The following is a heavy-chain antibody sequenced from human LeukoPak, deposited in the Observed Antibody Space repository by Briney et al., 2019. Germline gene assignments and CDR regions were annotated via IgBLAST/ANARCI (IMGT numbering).Heavy chain of an antibody. Sequence: ASVKVSCKASGGTFCSYAISCVLQAPGQGLEWMGGIIPIFGTANYAQKFQGRVTITTDESTSTAYMELSSLRSEDTAVYYCARDTTAYYDYGGYYYADAFDIWGQGTMVTVSS. D-gene: IGHD3-22*01. CDR3: ARDTTAYYDYGGYYYADAFDI. CDR1: GGTFCSYA. CDR2: IIPIFGTA. V-gene: IGHV1-69*05. J-gene: IGHJ3*02.